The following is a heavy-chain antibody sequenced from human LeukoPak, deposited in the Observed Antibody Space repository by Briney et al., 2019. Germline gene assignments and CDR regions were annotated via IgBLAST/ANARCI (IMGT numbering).Heavy chain of an antibody. CDR2: ISAYNGNT. V-gene: IGHV1-18*01. CDR3: ARDRSSLAVDDSRTADY. CDR1: GYTFTSYG. J-gene: IGHJ4*02. D-gene: IGHD6-19*01. Sequence: ASVKVSCKASGYTFTSYGISWVRQAPGQGLEWMGWISAYNGNTNYAQKLQGRVTMTTDTSTSTAYMELRSLRSDDTAVYYCARDRSSLAVDDSRTADYWGQGTLVTVSS.